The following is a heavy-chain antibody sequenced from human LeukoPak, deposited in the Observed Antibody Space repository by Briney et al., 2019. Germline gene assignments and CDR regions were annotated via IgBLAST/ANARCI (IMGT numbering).Heavy chain of an antibody. J-gene: IGHJ3*02. CDR1: GFSFSGFW. CDR3: ARPSYYYDSSGSVSGAFDI. CDR2: IKQGGSEK. V-gene: IGHV3-7*04. D-gene: IGHD3-22*01. Sequence: GGSLRLSCAASGFSFSGFWMTWVRQAPGKGLEWVANIKQGGSEKYCVDSVKGRFTISRDNAKNSLYLQMNSLRAEDTAVYYCARPSYYYDSSGSVSGAFDIWGQGTMVTVSS.